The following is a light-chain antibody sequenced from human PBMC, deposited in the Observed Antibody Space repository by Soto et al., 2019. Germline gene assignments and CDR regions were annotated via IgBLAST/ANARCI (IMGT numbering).Light chain of an antibody. V-gene: IGLV2-14*03. CDR3: SSYTTSSTWV. CDR1: SSDAGDYKS. J-gene: IGLJ3*02. Sequence: QSALTQPASVSGSPGQSITISCSGTSSDAGDYKSVSWYQQHPGKAPKLMIFDVSYRPSGISNRFPGSKSGDTASLTISGLQAEDEADYYCSSYTTSSTWVFGGGTKVTVL. CDR2: DVS.